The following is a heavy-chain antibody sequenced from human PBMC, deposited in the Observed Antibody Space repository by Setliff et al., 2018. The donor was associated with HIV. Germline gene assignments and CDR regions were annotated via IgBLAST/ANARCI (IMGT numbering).Heavy chain of an antibody. V-gene: IGHV4-38-2*02. CDR2: IYQTGSI. CDR3: ARQAWHSGRNGYFVDY. Sequence: SETLSLTCSVSGYSITNGYYWGWFRQSPGKGLEWIATIYQTGSIYYNPSLQNRVTLLLDMSKDQFSLKLSSVTAADTAVYYCARQAWHSGRNGYFVDYWGQGTLVTAPQ. CDR1: GYSITNGYY. J-gene: IGHJ4*02. D-gene: IGHD2-15*01.